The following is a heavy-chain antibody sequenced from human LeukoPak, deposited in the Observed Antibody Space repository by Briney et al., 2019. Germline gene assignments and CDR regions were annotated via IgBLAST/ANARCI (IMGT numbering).Heavy chain of an antibody. Sequence: SETLSLTCAVCIDSFSNYHWNWIRQTPAKGMEWIGEVNESGGTNISPSLRSRVILSVDTSKNQFSLKLSSVTAADTAVYYCARVRDTAMVIQAPDFDYWGQGTLVTVSS. CDR2: VNESGGT. J-gene: IGHJ4*02. V-gene: IGHV4-34*01. D-gene: IGHD5-18*01. CDR1: IDSFSNYH. CDR3: ARVRDTAMVIQAPDFDY.